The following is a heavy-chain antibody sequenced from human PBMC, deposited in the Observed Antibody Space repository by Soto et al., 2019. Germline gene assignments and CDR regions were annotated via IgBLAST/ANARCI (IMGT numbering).Heavy chain of an antibody. V-gene: IGHV1-2*04. D-gene: IGHD2-2*01. CDR3: GRGEGVVVVPAAFDY. CDR1: GYTFTGYY. CDR2: INPNSGGT. Sequence: ASVKVSCKASGYTFTGYYMHWVRQAPGQGLEWMGWINPNSGGTNYAQKFQGWVTMTRDTSISTAYMELSRLRTDDTAVYYCGRGEGVVVVPAAFDYWGQGTLVTVSS. J-gene: IGHJ4*02.